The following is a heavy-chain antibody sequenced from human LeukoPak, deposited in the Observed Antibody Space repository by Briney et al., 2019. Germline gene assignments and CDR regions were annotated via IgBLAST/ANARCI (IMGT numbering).Heavy chain of an antibody. J-gene: IGHJ4*02. Sequence: PGGSLRLSCTASGFTFDNYAMSWVRQAPGKGLEWVRFIKSKTAGATTQYAASVRDRFTISRDDSKSIAYLQMNSLKTEDTGTYYCARGQYPGTLFDYWGQGTLVTVSS. CDR1: GFTFDNYA. V-gene: IGHV3-49*04. D-gene: IGHD1-1*01. CDR2: IKSKTAGATT. CDR3: ARGQYPGTLFDY.